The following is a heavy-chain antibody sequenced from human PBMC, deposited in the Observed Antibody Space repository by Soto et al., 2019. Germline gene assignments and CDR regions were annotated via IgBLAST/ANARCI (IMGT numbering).Heavy chain of an antibody. CDR3: ARFVDTAAVG. J-gene: IGHJ4*02. CDR2: NYYSGST. CDR1: GGSVSSSSYY. V-gene: IGHV4-39*01. D-gene: IGHD5-18*01. Sequence: SETLSLTCTVSGGSVSSSSYYWGWSRQPPGKGLEWIGSNYYSGSTYYNTSLKCRVTISVDTSKNQFSLKLSFVTVADTAVYYWARFVDTAAVGWGQGTLVTVSS.